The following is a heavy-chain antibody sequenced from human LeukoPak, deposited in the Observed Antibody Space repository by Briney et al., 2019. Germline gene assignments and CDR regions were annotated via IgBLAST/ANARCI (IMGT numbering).Heavy chain of an antibody. CDR2: ISYDGSNK. V-gene: IGHV3-30-3*01. CDR3: AREIAVAGNFDY. Sequence: GGSLRLSCAASGFTFSSYAMHWVRQAPGKGLEWVAVISYDGSNKYYADSVKGRFTISRDNSKNTLYLQMNSLRAEDTAVYYCAREIAVAGNFDYWGQGTLVTVSS. J-gene: IGHJ4*02. D-gene: IGHD6-19*01. CDR1: GFTFSSYA.